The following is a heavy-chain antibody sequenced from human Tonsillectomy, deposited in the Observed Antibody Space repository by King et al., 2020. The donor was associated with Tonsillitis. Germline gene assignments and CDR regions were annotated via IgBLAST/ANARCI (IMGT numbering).Heavy chain of an antibody. CDR2: SHYSGAT. D-gene: IGHD3-22*01. V-gene: IGHV4-39*01. J-gene: IGHJ4*02. Sequence: LQLQESGPGLVKPSETLSLICSLSGASISNNLYYWGWIPQPPGRGLEWIGSSHYSGATYYNASLQSRVTISVDTSHNPFSLKLTPVTAADTAVYYCARYFYDSSVYTYYFDYWGQGNLVTVSS. CDR1: GASISNNLYY. CDR3: ARYFYDSSVYTYYFDY.